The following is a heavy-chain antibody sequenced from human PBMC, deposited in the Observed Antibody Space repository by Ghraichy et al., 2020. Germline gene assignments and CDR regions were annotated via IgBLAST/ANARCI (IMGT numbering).Heavy chain of an antibody. Sequence: SETLSLTCTVSGGSINNYYWNWIRQPPGKGLEWIAYIYDSGRINYNPSLTSRVTISVDTSKNQFSLNLSSVTAADTAVYYCARGIVVVAASRGGNWFDPLGQGTLVTVSS. CDR2: IYDSGRI. J-gene: IGHJ5*02. CDR3: ARGIVVVAASRGGNWFDP. D-gene: IGHD2-2*01. V-gene: IGHV4-59*01. CDR1: GGSINNYY.